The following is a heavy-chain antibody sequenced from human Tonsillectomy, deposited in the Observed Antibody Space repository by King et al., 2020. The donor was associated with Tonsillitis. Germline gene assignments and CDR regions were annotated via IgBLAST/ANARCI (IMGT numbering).Heavy chain of an antibody. Sequence: QLQESGPGLVKPSETLSLTCSVSSGSINGYYWSWVRQSPEKGLEWIGYISYNGETNYNPSLQSRVTMSVDMSKNQVSLKLRSVTTADSARYFCARGSAPRPGYWGPGTLVSVSS. CDR1: SGSINGYY. J-gene: IGHJ4*02. V-gene: IGHV4-59*01. D-gene: IGHD6-6*01. CDR3: ARGSAPRPGY. CDR2: ISYNGET.